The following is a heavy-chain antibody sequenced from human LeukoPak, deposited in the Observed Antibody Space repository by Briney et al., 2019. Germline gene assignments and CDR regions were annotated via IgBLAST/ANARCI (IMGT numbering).Heavy chain of an antibody. Sequence: GGSLRLSCAASGFTFTSYGMHWVRQAPGKGLEWVAVISYDGSNEYYADSVKGRFTISRDNSKNTLYLQMSSLRAEDTAVYYCAKDPPQRGWFDPWGQGTLVTVSS. CDR3: AKDPPQRGWFDP. D-gene: IGHD6-25*01. V-gene: IGHV3-30*18. J-gene: IGHJ5*02. CDR2: ISYDGSNE. CDR1: GFTFTSYG.